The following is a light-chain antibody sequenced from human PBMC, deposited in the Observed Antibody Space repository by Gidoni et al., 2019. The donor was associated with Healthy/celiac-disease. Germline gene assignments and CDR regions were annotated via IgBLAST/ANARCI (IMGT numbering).Light chain of an antibody. CDR3: QQYYSTRT. J-gene: IGKJ1*01. Sequence: DIVMTQSPDSLAVSLGERATINCKSRQSLLYSSNNKNYLAWYQQKPGQPPTLLIYWESTRESGVPDRFSGSGSGTDFTLTISSLQAEDVAVYYCQQYYSTRTFGQGTKVEIK. CDR1: QSLLYSSNNKNY. V-gene: IGKV4-1*01. CDR2: WES.